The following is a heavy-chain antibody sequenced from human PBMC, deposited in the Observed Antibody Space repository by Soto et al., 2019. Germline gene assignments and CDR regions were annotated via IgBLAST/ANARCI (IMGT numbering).Heavy chain of an antibody. D-gene: IGHD2-21*02. J-gene: IGHJ4*02. CDR2: IYDSGST. Sequence: PSETLSLTCAVSGGSISSGSYSWTWIRQPPGKGLEWIGHIYDSGSTYYNPSLKSRVTLSVDRSKNQFSLNLSSVTAADTAVYYCARGPSYCGDDCNTYYFDYWGQGFLVTVSS. V-gene: IGHV4-30-2*01. CDR1: GGSISSGSYS. CDR3: ARGPSYCGDDCNTYYFDY.